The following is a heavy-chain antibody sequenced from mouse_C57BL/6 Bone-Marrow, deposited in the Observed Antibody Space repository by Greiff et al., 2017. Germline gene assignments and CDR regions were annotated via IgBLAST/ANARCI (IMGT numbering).Heavy chain of an antibody. Sequence: QVHVKQPGAELVRPGTSVKLSCKASGYTFTSYWMHWVKQRPGQGLEWIGVIDPSDSYTNYNQKFKGKATWTVDTSSSTAYMQLSSLTSEYSAVYYSAIKREFYSWYFDVWGTGTTGTVSS. CDR2: IDPSDSYT. CDR1: GYTFTSYW. D-gene: IGHD1-1*01. J-gene: IGHJ1*03. CDR3: AIKREFYSWYFDV. V-gene: IGHV1-59*01.